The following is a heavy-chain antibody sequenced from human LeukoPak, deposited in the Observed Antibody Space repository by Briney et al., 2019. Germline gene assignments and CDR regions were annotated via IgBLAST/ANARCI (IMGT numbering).Heavy chain of an antibody. Sequence: GGSLRLSCTASGFNFRNAWMCWVRQAPGKGLEWVSAISGSGGSTYYADSVKGRFTISRDNSKNTLYLQMNSLRAEDTAVYYCAKDLGGYSSGWLPPEYYYYGMDVWGQGTTVTVSS. D-gene: IGHD6-19*01. CDR2: ISGSGGST. J-gene: IGHJ6*02. CDR1: GFNFRNAW. CDR3: AKDLGGYSSGWLPPEYYYYGMDV. V-gene: IGHV3-23*01.